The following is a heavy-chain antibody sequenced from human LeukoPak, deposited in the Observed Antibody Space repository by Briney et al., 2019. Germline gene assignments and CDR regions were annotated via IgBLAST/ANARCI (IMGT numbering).Heavy chain of an antibody. CDR2: IYHSGST. CDR3: ARAPPYSSGWYFDY. CDR1: GGSISSSNW. Sequence: SETLSLTCAVSGGSISSSNWWSWVCQPPGKGLEWIGEIYHSGSTNYNPSLKSRVTISVDKSKNQFSLKLSSVTAADTAVYYCARAPPYSSGWYFDYWGQGTLVTVSS. D-gene: IGHD6-19*01. J-gene: IGHJ4*02. V-gene: IGHV4-4*02.